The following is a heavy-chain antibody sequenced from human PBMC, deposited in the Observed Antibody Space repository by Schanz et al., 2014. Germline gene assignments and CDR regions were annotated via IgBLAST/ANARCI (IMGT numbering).Heavy chain of an antibody. Sequence: VQSGAEVKKPWSSMKVSCKASGHTFSTYTISWVRQAPGHGLQWMARIIPILRVADYAEEVPDRVTITADRSSNIAYMELTSLRSEDTGMYYCTREKSENTVVGVVFLPHGPWRYGSLVTVAS. J-gene: IGHJ5*02. CDR3: TREKSENTVVGVVFLPHGP. CDR1: GHTFSTYT. CDR2: IIPILRVA. D-gene: IGHD3-3*01. V-gene: IGHV1-69*04.